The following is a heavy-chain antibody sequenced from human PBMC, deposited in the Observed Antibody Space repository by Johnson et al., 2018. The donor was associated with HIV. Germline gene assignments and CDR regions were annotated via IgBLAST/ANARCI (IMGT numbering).Heavy chain of an antibody. CDR1: GFTFSSYG. J-gene: IGHJ3*02. Sequence: QVQLVESGGGVVQPGGSLRLSCAASGFTFSSYGIHWVRQAPGKGLEWVAVISYDGSDKYYADSVKGRFTISRDNSSNTLYLQMGSLRPEDMAVYYCARASALDIWGQGTMVTVSS. CDR2: ISYDGSDK. CDR3: ARASALDI. V-gene: IGHV3-30*19.